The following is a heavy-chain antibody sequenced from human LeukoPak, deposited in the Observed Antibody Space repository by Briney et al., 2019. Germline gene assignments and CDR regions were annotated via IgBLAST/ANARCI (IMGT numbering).Heavy chain of an antibody. CDR2: ISGSGGST. J-gene: IGHJ4*02. CDR1: GFTFSSYS. V-gene: IGHV3-23*01. D-gene: IGHD3/OR15-3a*01. CDR3: ARGAWTAYYFDY. Sequence: GGSLRLSCAASGFTFSSYSMSWVRQAPGKGLEWVSAISGSGGSTYYADSVKGRFTISRDNAKNTLYLQMNSLRAEDTAVYYCARGAWTAYYFDYWGQGTLVTVSS.